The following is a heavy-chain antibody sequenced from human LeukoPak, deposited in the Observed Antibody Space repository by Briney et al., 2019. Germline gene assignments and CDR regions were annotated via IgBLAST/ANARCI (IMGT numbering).Heavy chain of an antibody. J-gene: IGHJ4*02. Sequence: GGSLRLSCAASGFTFADYAVHWVRQAPGKGLEWVSGISWDSTNTHYADSVKGRFSISRDNAKNSLYLQMDSLRAEDTALYYCARDSGSSEYYFDNWGQGTLVTVSS. V-gene: IGHV3-9*01. CDR3: ARDSGSSEYYFDN. D-gene: IGHD1-26*01. CDR1: GFTFADYA. CDR2: ISWDSTNT.